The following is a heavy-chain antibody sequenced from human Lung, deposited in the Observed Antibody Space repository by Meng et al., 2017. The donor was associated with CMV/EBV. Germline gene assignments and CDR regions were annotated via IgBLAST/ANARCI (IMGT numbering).Heavy chain of an antibody. CDR2: INPSNGAT. V-gene: IGHV1-2*02. D-gene: IGHD5-24*01. CDR3: ARVRWQQLAYDAFDI. Sequence: ASVXVSXXSSGYTFSGFFLHWVRQAPGQGLEWMGWINPSNGATKYVQKFQGRVTMTRDTSINTAYMELNRLTSDDTAVYYCARVRWQQLAYDAFDIWGQGTMVTVSS. J-gene: IGHJ3*02. CDR1: GYTFSGFF.